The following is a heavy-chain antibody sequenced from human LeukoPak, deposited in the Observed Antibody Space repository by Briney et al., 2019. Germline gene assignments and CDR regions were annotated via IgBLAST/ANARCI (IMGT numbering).Heavy chain of an antibody. CDR3: AKDSPNWGFTDY. CDR1: GFTFSSYA. D-gene: IGHD7-27*01. CDR2: ISGSGGST. Sequence: SGGSLRLSCAASGFTFSSYAMSWVRQAPGKGLEWVSAISGSGGSTYYADSVKGRFTISRDNFKNTLYLQMNSLRAEDTAVYYCAKDSPNWGFTDYWGQGTLVTVSS. V-gene: IGHV3-23*01. J-gene: IGHJ4*02.